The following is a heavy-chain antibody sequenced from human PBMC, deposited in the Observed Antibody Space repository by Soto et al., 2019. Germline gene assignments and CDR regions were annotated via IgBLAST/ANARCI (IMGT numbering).Heavy chain of an antibody. CDR2: IWHDGGNK. CDR3: ARDGDANTGFGKDY. Sequence: QVQLVESGGGVVQPGRSLRLFCAASGFTFSSYGMHWVRQAPGKGLEWVAFIWHDGGNKFYAESVKGRFTISRDNSKNTLYLQMTSLSAEDTAMYYCARDGDANTGFGKDYWGQGTLVTVSS. CDR1: GFTFSSYG. V-gene: IGHV3-33*01. D-gene: IGHD3-16*01. J-gene: IGHJ4*02.